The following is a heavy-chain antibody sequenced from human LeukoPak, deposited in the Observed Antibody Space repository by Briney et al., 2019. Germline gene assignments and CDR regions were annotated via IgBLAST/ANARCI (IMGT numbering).Heavy chain of an antibody. J-gene: IGHJ6*03. V-gene: IGHV1-18*01. CDR3: ARGGGEVVVVPAAPTVYMDV. CDR1: GYTFTSYG. CDR2: ISAYNGNT. D-gene: IGHD2-2*01. Sequence: ASVKVSCKASGYTFTSYGISWVRQAPGQGLEWMGWISAYNGNTNYAQRLQGRVTMTTDTSTSTAYMELRSLRSGDTAVYYCARGGGEVVVVPAAPTVYMDVWGKGTTVTVSS.